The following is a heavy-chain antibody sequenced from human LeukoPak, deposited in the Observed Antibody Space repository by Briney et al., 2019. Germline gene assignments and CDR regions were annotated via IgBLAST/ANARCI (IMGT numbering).Heavy chain of an antibody. Sequence: TESLSLTCTVSGDSIITSNSYWGWIRQPPGKGLEWIGSIYYSGSTYYNPSLKSRVTISVDTSKNQFSLKLSSVTAADTAVYYCARDLLLSSVFDPWGQGTLVTVSS. V-gene: IGHV4-39*07. CDR3: ARDLLLSSVFDP. D-gene: IGHD3-10*01. CDR2: IYYSGST. CDR1: GDSIITSNSY. J-gene: IGHJ5*02.